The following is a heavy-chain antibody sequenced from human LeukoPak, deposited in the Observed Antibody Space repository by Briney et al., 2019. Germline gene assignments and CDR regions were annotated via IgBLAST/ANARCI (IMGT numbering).Heavy chain of an antibody. J-gene: IGHJ5*02. Sequence: GGSLRLSCVASGFTFSSYNMNWVRQAPGKGLEWVSSISSSSSYIYYADSVKGRFTVSRDNAKNSLFLQMNSLRAEDTAVYYCARDRMGGNWFDPWGQGTLVTVSS. CDR1: GFTFSSYN. CDR2: ISSSSSYI. V-gene: IGHV3-21*01. D-gene: IGHD3-16*01. CDR3: ARDRMGGNWFDP.